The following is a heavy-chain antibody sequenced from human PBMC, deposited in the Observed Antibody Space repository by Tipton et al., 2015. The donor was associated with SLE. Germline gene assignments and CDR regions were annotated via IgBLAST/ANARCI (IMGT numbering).Heavy chain of an antibody. V-gene: IGHV4-59*12. Sequence: TLSLTCTVSGGSISSYYWSWIRQPPGKGLEWIGYIYYGGSTNYNPSLKSRVTISVDTSKNQFSLKLSSVTAADTAVYYCARVRAFDIWGQGTMVTVSS. CDR2: IYYGGST. CDR3: ARVRAFDI. CDR1: GGSISSYY. J-gene: IGHJ3*02.